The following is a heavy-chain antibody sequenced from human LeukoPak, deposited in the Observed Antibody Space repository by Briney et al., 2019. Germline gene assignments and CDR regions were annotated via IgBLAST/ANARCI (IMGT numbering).Heavy chain of an antibody. CDR3: ARDQGSFDY. J-gene: IGHJ4*02. CDR1: GFTFSSYW. V-gene: IGHV3-74*01. Sequence: GGSLRLSCAASGFTFSSYWMHWIRQAPGKGLVWVSRIHSDGISTSYADSVRGRFTISRDNAKNTVYLQMNSLRAEDTAVYYCARDQGSFDYWGQGTLVTVSS. CDR2: IHSDGIST.